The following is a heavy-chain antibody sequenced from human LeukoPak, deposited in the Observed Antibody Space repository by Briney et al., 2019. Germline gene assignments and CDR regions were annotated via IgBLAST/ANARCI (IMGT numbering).Heavy chain of an antibody. CDR2: IYPSGSA. J-gene: IGHJ2*01. CDR1: GDSISSYY. V-gene: IGHV4-4*07. D-gene: IGHD5-24*01. CDR3: ARDYNNWYFDL. Sequence: SQTLSLTCDVSGDSISSYYWSWIRQPAAKGLEWLGRIYPSGSANYNPSLKSRGTMSVDTSKNQFSLRLSSVTAADTAVYFCARDYNNWYFDLWGGGTLVTVSS.